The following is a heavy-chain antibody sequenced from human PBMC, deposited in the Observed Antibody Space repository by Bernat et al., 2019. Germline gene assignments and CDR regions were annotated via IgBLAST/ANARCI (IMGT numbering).Heavy chain of an antibody. Sequence: VQLVESGGGVVQPGGSLRLSCAASGFTFSSYGMHWVRQAPGKGLEWVAVIWYDGSNKYYADSVKGRFTISRDNSKNTLYLQMNSLRAEDTAVYYCARDAAVAGTGYGDYWGQGTLVTVSS. CDR3: ARDAAVAGTGYGDY. CDR2: IWYDGSNK. V-gene: IGHV3-33*08. J-gene: IGHJ4*02. D-gene: IGHD6-19*01. CDR1: GFTFSSYG.